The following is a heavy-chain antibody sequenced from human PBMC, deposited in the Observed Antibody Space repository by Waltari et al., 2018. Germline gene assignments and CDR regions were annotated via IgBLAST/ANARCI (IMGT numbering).Heavy chain of an antibody. CDR1: GFNLRNAW. V-gene: IGHV3-15*01. Sequence: EVQLVESGGGLVQPWGSLRTSCAASGFNLRNAWLTCVRQPPGKGLGWVGRIKSKTDGGTTDYAAPVKGRFTISRDDSKNTLYLQMNSLKTEDTAVYYCTVEMATISGYWGQGTLVTVSS. CDR3: TVEMATISGY. J-gene: IGHJ4*02. D-gene: IGHD5-12*01. CDR2: IKSKTDGGTT.